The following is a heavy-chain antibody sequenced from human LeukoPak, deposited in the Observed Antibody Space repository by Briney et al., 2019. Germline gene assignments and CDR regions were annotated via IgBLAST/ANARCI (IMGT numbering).Heavy chain of an antibody. CDR1: GDSISSNSYF. CDR2: VYYGGSS. V-gene: IGHV4-39*07. J-gene: IGHJ4*02. CDR3: ARGGELLNY. D-gene: IGHD1-7*01. Sequence: SETLSLTCTVSGDSISSNSYFWGWIRQPPGKGLEWIGSVYYGGSSYYNPSLKSRVTISVDTSNNQFSLKLSSVTAADTAVYYCARGGELLNYLGQGTLVTVSS.